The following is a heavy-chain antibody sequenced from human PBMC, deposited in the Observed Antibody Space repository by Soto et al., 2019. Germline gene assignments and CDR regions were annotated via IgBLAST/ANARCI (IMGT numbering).Heavy chain of an antibody. CDR2: ISTYNGNT. CDR3: ARDYYDSSGYYSVEYYFDY. CDR1: GYTFTTYG. V-gene: IGHV1-18*04. J-gene: IGHJ4*02. Sequence: QVQLVQSGGVVRKPGASVEVSCKASGYTFTTYGISWVRQAPGQGLEWMGWISTYNGNTFYAQNLQGRVIMTSDTSTSTAYMELRSLRSDDTAVYYCARDYYDSSGYYSVEYYFDYWGQGTLVTVSS. D-gene: IGHD3-22*01.